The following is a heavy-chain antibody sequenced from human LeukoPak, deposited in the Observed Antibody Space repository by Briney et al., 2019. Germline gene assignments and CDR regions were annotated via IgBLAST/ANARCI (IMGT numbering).Heavy chain of an antibody. Sequence: GGSLRLSCVASGFXFSNAWISWVRQAPGKGLEWLGRIKSETDGGTTAYAAPVKGRFTISRDDSENTLYLQMNSLKTEDTALYYCTTNRPHCSGGSCSDYWGQGTLVTVSS. D-gene: IGHD2-15*01. CDR3: TTNRPHCSGGSCSDY. CDR1: GFXFSNAW. CDR2: IKSETDGGTT. J-gene: IGHJ4*02. V-gene: IGHV3-15*05.